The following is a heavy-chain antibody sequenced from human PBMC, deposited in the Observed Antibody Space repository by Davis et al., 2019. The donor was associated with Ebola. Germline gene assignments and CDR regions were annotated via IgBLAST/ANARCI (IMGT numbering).Heavy chain of an antibody. CDR1: GGTFSSYA. CDR3: ASAVYSSSSRGIRYYYYGMDV. Sequence: AASVNVSCKASGGTFSSYAISWVRQAPGQGLEWMGRIIPILGIANYAQKFQGRVTITADKSTSTAYMELSSLRSEDTAVYYCASAVYSSSSRGIRYYYYGMDVWGQGTTVTVSS. V-gene: IGHV1-69*04. CDR2: IIPILGIA. D-gene: IGHD6-6*01. J-gene: IGHJ6*02.